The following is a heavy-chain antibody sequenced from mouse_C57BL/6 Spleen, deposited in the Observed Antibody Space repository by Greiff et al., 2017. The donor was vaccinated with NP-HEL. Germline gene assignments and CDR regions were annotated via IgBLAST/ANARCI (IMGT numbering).Heavy chain of an antibody. V-gene: IGHV1-66*01. CDR2: IYPGSGNT. D-gene: IGHD2-1*01. Sequence: PGQGLEWIGWIYPGSGNTKYNEKFKGKATLTADTSSSTAYMQLSSLTSEDSAVYYCSYGNSYFDVWGTGTTVTVSS. J-gene: IGHJ1*03. CDR3: SYGNSYFDV.